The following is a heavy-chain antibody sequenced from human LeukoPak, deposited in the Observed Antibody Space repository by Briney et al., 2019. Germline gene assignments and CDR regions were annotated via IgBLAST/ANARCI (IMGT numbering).Heavy chain of an antibody. CDR2: ISGSSTYT. V-gene: IGHV3-11*06. D-gene: IGHD1-26*01. J-gene: IGHJ4*02. Sequence: GGSLRLSCASSGFTFSDYYMSWIRQAPGKGLEWVSHISGSSTYTNYADSVKGRFTISRDNANNPLYLQMNSLTAEDTAVFYCARVGSRGYYLDYWGQGTLVSVSS. CDR3: ARVGSRGYYLDY. CDR1: GFTFSDYY.